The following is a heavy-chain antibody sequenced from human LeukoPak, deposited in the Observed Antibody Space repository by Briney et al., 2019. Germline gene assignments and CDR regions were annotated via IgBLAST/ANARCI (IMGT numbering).Heavy chain of an antibody. V-gene: IGHV1-18*01. CDR1: GYTFTSYG. CDR2: ISAYNGNT. Sequence: EASVKVSCKASGYTFTSYGISWVRQAPGQGLEWMGWISAYNGNTNYAQKLQGRVTMTTDTSTSTAYMELRSLRSDDTAVYYCARGVGCSGGSCYDRLLYMDVWGKGTTVTVSS. CDR3: ARGVGCSGGSCYDRLLYMDV. J-gene: IGHJ6*03. D-gene: IGHD2-15*01.